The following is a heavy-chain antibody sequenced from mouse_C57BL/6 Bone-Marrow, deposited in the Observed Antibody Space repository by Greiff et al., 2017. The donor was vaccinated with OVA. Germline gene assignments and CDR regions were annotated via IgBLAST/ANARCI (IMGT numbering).Heavy chain of an antibody. V-gene: IGHV1-39*01. D-gene: IGHD1-1*01. CDR3: AITTVVATDYAMDY. CDR2: INPNYGTT. CDR1: GYSFTDYN. Sequence: EVQLQPSGPELVKPGASVKISCKASGYSFTDYNMNWVKQSNGKSLEWIGVINPNYGTTSYNQKFKGKATLTVDQSSSTAYMQLNSLTSEDSAVYYCAITTVVATDYAMDYWGQGTSVTVSS. J-gene: IGHJ4*01.